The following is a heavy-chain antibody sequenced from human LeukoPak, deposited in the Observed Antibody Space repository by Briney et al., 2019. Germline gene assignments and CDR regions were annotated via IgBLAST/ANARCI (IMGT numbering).Heavy chain of an antibody. CDR1: GGTFSSYA. V-gene: IGHV1-69*06. CDR3: ARQTDSYGPIDY. Sequence: SVKVSCKAFGGTFSSYAISWVRLAPGQGLEWMGGIIPIFGTANYAQKFQGRVTITADKSTSTAYMELSSLRSEDTAVYYCARQTDSYGPIDYWGQGTLVTVSS. D-gene: IGHD5-18*01. CDR2: IIPIFGTA. J-gene: IGHJ4*02.